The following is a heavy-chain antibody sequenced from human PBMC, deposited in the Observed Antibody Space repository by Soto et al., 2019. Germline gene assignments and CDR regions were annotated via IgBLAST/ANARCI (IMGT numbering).Heavy chain of an antibody. V-gene: IGHV1-18*01. CDR3: ATSGIAAAGRLENWFDP. Sequence: ASVKVSCKASGYTFSDYAISWVRQAPGQGLEWMGWISASTRNTDQAQNFQGRVTMTEDTSTDTAYMELSSLRSEDTAVYYCATSGIAAAGRLENWFDPWGQGTLVTVSS. CDR1: GYTFSDYA. J-gene: IGHJ5*02. CDR2: ISASTRNT. D-gene: IGHD6-13*01.